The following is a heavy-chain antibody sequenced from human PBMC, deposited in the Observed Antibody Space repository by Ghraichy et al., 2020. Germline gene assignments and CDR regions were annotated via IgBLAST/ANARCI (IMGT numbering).Heavy chain of an antibody. CDR2: IFWNDEK. V-gene: IGHV2-26*02. Sequence: SGPTLVKPTETLTLTCTVSGFSLSTAEMGVSWIRQPPGRALEWLAHIFWNDEKSYRTSLKAGVTISKDNSKSQVVLTMTNMDPSDTGTYFCARLRVETVSGLLTVGYAMDVWGQGTPVIVSS. J-gene: IGHJ6*02. D-gene: IGHD5/OR15-5a*01. CDR3: ARLRVETVSGLLTVGYAMDV. CDR1: GFSLSTAEMG.